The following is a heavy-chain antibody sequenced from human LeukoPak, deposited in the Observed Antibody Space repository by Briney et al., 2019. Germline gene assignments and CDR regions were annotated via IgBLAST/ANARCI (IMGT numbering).Heavy chain of an antibody. CDR1: GYTFTSYA. V-gene: IGHV1-3*01. D-gene: IGHD2-2*02. CDR3: ARACSSTSCYKKGYYFDY. CDR2: INAGNGNT. Sequence: GASVKVSCKASGYTFTSYAMHWVRQAPGQRLEWMGWINAGNGNTKYSQKFQGRVTITRVTSASTAYMELSSLRSEDTAVYYCARACSSTSCYKKGYYFDYWGQGTLVTVSS. J-gene: IGHJ4*02.